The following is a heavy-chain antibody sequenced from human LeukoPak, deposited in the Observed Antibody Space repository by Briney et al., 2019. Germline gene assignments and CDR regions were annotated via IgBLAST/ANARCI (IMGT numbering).Heavy chain of an antibody. CDR3: ARFRXGDIVVVPAAPYYYYYMXX. J-gene: IGHJ6*03. V-gene: IGHV4-34*01. CDR2: INHSGST. D-gene: IGHD2-2*01. CDR1: GGSFSGYY. Sequence: PSETLSLTCAVYGGSFSGYYWSWIRQPPGKGLEWIGEINHSGSTNYNPSLKSRVTISVDTSKNQFSLKLSSVTAADTAVYYCARFRXGDIVVVPAAPYYYYYMXXWGKXXTVT.